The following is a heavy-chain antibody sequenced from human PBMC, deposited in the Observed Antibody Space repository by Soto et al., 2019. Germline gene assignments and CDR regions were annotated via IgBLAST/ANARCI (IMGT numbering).Heavy chain of an antibody. CDR1: GYTFTTYY. CDR3: ARAAVGGVFGVVITQNGFDY. D-gene: IGHD3-3*01. CDR2: INPSDGSA. J-gene: IGHJ4*02. Sequence: ASVKVSCKASGYTFTTYYMHWVRQAPGQGLEWLGIINPSDGSATYAQKFQGRATITRDTSTSTVYMDLSSLTSEDTAVYYCARAAVGGVFGVVITQNGFDYWGQGTLVTVSS. V-gene: IGHV1-46*01.